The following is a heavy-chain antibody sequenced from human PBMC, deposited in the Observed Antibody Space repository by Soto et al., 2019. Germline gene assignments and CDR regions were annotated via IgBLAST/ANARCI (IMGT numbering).Heavy chain of an antibody. J-gene: IGHJ5*02. CDR1: GGSFSGYY. D-gene: IGHD3-10*01. CDR3: ARVLRYYYGSGSHWGNWFDP. CDR2: INHSGST. Sequence: SETLSLTCAFYGGSFSGYYWSWIRQPPGKGLEWIGEINHSGSTNYNPSLKSRVTISVDTSKNQFSLKLSSVTAADTAVYYCARVLRYYYGSGSHWGNWFDPWGQGTLVTVS. V-gene: IGHV4-34*01.